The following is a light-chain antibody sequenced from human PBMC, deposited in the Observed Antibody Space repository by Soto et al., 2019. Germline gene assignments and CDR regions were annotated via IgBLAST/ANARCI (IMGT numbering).Light chain of an antibody. V-gene: IGLV3-21*02. CDR2: DNK. J-gene: IGLJ1*01. CDR1: NIGSKS. Sequence: SYELTQPPSVSMAPGQTARVTCGGNNIGSKSVHWYQQKPGQAPVLVVYDNKDRPSGIPERFSGSNSGNTATLTISRVEAGDEADYYCQVWHSSSDHYVFGTGTKLTVL. CDR3: QVWHSSSDHYV.